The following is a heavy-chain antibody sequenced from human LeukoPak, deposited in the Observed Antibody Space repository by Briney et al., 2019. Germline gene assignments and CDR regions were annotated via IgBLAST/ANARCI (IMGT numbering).Heavy chain of an antibody. J-gene: IGHJ4*02. CDR3: VKDIRRGDNYGYDQFAY. D-gene: IGHD5-18*01. CDR1: GFLFTSYG. CDR2: IHFDGANK. V-gene: IGHV3-30*02. Sequence: PGGSLRLSCAASGFLFTSYGMHWVRQAPGKGLEWVAFIHFDGANKYYADSVKGRFTISRDNSKNTLYLQMNSLRADDTSLYYCVKDIRRGDNYGYDQFAYWGQGTLVTVSS.